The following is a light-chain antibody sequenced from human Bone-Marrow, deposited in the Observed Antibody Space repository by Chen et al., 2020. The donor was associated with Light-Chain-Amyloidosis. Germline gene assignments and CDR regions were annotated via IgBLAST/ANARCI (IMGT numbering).Light chain of an antibody. CDR1: SSDVGGYNY. V-gene: IGLV2-14*03. CDR2: DVT. J-gene: IGLJ2*01. Sequence: QSALTQPASVSGSPRQSITISCTGTSSDVGGYNYVSWYQQHPGKAPKLIIYDVTYRPSGVSNRFSGSKSGNTASLTISGLQAEDEADYYCSSFTRNNALVFDGGTKLTVL. CDR3: SSFTRNNALV.